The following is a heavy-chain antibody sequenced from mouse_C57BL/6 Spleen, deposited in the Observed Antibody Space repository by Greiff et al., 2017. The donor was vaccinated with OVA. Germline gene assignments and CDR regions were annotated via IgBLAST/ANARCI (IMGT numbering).Heavy chain of an antibody. D-gene: IGHD2-4*01. CDR2: IHPNSGST. V-gene: IGHV1-64*01. CDR3: ARHYDYEFAY. J-gene: IGHJ3*01. Sequence: QVQLKQPGAELVKPGASVKLSCKASGYTFTSYWMHWVKQRPGQGLEWIGMIHPNSGSTNYNEKFKSKATLTVDKSSSTAYMQLSSLTSEDSAVYYCARHYDYEFAYWGQGTLVTVSA. CDR1: GYTFTSYW.